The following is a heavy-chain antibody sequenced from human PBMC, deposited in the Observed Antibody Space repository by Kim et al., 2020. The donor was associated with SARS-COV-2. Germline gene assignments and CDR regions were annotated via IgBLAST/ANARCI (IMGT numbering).Heavy chain of an antibody. CDR3: AREGRGSYFEY. J-gene: IGHJ4*02. Sequence: TDLPSLQSRVTITVDTAKNQYCLQRSSVTAADTAVYYCAREGRGSYFEYWGQGTLVTVSS. V-gene: IGHV4-61*02. D-gene: IGHD3-10*01.